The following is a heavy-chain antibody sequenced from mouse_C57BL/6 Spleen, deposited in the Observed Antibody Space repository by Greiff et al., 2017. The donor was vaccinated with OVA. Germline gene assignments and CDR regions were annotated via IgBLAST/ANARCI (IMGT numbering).Heavy chain of an antibody. CDR1: GFNIKDDY. J-gene: IGHJ3*01. Sequence: EVQLQQSGAELVRPGASVKLSCTASGFNIKDDYMHWVKQRPEQGLEWIGWIDPENGDTEYASKFQGKATITADTSSNTAYLQLSSLTSEVTAVYYCTTDYYGSSFAYWGQGTLVTVSA. V-gene: IGHV14-4*01. CDR2: IDPENGDT. D-gene: IGHD1-1*01. CDR3: TTDYYGSSFAY.